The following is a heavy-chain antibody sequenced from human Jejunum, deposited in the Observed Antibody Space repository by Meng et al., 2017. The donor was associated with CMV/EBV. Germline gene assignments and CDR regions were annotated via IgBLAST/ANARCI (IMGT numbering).Heavy chain of an antibody. CDR1: YW. CDR3: ARQHYDFWTGSYTGNSYFDY. J-gene: IGHJ4*02. CDR2: IYPGDWDT. Sequence: YWIGWVRQMPGKGLEWMGLIYPGDWDTKYNPSFQGQVSISVDKSINTAYLQWSSLKASDTAIYYCARQHYDFWTGSYTGNSYFDYWGQGTRGTVSS. D-gene: IGHD3/OR15-3a*01. V-gene: IGHV5-51*01.